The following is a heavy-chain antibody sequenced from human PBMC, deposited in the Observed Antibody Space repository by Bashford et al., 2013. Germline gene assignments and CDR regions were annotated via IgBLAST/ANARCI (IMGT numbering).Heavy chain of an antibody. Sequence: HSGGSLRLSCAASGFTFSNYDMHWVRQAPGEGLEWISVFTIPGVTNYADSARGRFTISRENAKNSLYLQMNSLRAGDTAVYYCVGEEIDGNTFDIWGQGTMVTVSS. D-gene: IGHD2/OR15-2a*01. CDR1: GFTFSNYD. V-gene: IGHV3-13*01. CDR3: VGEEIDGNTFDI. CDR2: FTIPGVT. J-gene: IGHJ3*02.